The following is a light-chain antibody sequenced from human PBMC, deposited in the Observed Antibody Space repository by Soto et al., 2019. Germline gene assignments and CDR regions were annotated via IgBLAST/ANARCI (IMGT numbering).Light chain of an antibody. CDR2: DVS. CDR3: SSYTSSSTVV. Sequence: QSVLTQPASVSGSPGQSITISCTGTSSDVGGYHYVSWYQQHPGKAPKLMIYDVSNRPSGVSNRFSGSKSGNTASLIISGLQAEDEADYYCSSYTSSSTVVFGGGTKLTVL. CDR1: SSDVGGYHY. V-gene: IGLV2-14*01. J-gene: IGLJ2*01.